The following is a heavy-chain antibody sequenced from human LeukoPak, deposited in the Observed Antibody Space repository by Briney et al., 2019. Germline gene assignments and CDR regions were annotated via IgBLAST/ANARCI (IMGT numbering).Heavy chain of an antibody. D-gene: IGHD3-16*02. CDR3: ARDYVWGTYRYIDY. CDR2: ISSTSSYI. V-gene: IGHV3-11*06. Sequence: GRSLRLSCAASGFTFSDYYMSWIRQAPGKGLEWVSSISSTSSYIFYADSVKGRFTISRDNAKNSLHLQMNSLRAEDTAVYYCARDYVWGTYRYIDYWGQGTLVTVSS. CDR1: GFTFSDYY. J-gene: IGHJ4*02.